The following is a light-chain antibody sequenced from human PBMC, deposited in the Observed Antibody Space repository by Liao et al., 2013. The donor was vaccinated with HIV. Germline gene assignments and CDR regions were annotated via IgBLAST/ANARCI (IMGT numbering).Light chain of an antibody. CDR2: EDT. CDR1: KLGDQY. CDR3: QAWDSFAAV. V-gene: IGLV3-1*01. J-gene: IGLJ2*01. Sequence: SYELTQPPSVSVSPGETASVTCSGDKLGDQYVSWYQQRPGQSPILVIYEDTKRPSGIPERFSGSNSGNTATLTISETQAMDEATYYCQAWDSFAAVFGGGTKLTVL.